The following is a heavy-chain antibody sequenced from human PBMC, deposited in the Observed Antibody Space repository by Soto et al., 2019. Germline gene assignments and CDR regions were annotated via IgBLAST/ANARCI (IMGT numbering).Heavy chain of an antibody. CDR2: IYYSGST. CDR1: GGSISSSSYY. D-gene: IGHD3-10*01. CDR3: ARHYYGSGSYPL. V-gene: IGHV4-39*07. Sequence: SETLSLTCTVSGGSISSSSYYWGWIRQPPGKGLEWIGSIYYSGSTYYNPSLKSRVTITADESTSTAYMELSSLRSEDTAVYYCARHYYGSGSYPLWGQGTLVTVSS. J-gene: IGHJ4*02.